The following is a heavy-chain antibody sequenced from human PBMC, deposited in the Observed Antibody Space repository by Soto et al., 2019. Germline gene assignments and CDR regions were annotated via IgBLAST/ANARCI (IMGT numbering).Heavy chain of an antibody. J-gene: IGHJ5*02. CDR1: GGSISSSSYY. D-gene: IGHD1-26*01. CDR3: ARLLHGSYTYNWFDT. Sequence: PSETLSLTCTVSGGSISSSSYYWGWIRQPPGKGLEWIGSIYYSGSTYYNPSLKSRVTISVDTSKNQFSLKLSSVTAADTAVYYCARLLHGSYTYNWFDTWGQGTLVTVSS. CDR2: IYYSGST. V-gene: IGHV4-39*01.